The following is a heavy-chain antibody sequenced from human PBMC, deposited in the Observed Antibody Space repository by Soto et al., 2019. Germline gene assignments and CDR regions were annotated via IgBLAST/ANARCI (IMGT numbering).Heavy chain of an antibody. Sequence: QVQLVQSGAEVKKPGSSVKLSCKTSGGTFRNYAINWVRQAPGQGLEWMGGSIPVFGTANYAQTFQGRFTITADDSTSTAYMELRSLRSEDTAVYYCAIPLPKQQLVRGAFDHWGQGTLVTVAS. J-gene: IGHJ4*02. CDR2: SIPVFGTA. V-gene: IGHV1-69*01. CDR1: GGTFRNYA. D-gene: IGHD6-13*01. CDR3: AIPLPKQQLVRGAFDH.